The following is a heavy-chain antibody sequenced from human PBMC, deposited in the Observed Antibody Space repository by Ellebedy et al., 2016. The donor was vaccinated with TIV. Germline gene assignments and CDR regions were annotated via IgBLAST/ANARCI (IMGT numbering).Heavy chain of an antibody. CDR2: MSYDGSY. CDR1: GFTFSSYV. Sequence: GGSLRLSCAASGFTFSSYVMHRVRQAPGKGLEWVTCMSYDGSYKYTDSLKGRFTISRDNSKNTLYLQMNSLRAEDTAVYYCAKDNLPEVIINNPPHLDYWGQGTLVTVSS. CDR3: AKDNLPEVIINNPPHLDY. J-gene: IGHJ4*02. V-gene: IGHV3-30*18. D-gene: IGHD3-10*01.